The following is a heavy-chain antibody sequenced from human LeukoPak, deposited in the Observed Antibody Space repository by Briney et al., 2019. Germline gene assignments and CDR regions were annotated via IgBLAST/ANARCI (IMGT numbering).Heavy chain of an antibody. D-gene: IGHD2-21*02. Sequence: SETLSLTCTVSGGSISSYYWSWIRQPPGKGLEWIGYIYYSGSTNYNPSLKSRVTISVDTSKNQFSLKLSSVTAADTAVYYCGKGPYCGGDCYFVDYWGQGTLVTVSS. CDR3: GKGPYCGGDCYFVDY. CDR2: IYYSGST. CDR1: GGSISSYY. V-gene: IGHV4-59*08. J-gene: IGHJ4*02.